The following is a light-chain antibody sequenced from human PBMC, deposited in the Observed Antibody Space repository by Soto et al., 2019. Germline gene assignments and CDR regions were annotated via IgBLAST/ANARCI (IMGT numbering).Light chain of an antibody. CDR3: QQYGGVPYT. CDR2: GAS. CDR1: ESISRDY. J-gene: IGKJ2*01. Sequence: EIVLTQSPGTLSLSPGQRATLSCRASESISRDYLAWYQQSLGQAPRLLIYGASSGATGIPERFSGSGSGTDFTLTISRLEPEDFAIYYCQQYGGVPYTFGQGTKLEIK. V-gene: IGKV3-20*01.